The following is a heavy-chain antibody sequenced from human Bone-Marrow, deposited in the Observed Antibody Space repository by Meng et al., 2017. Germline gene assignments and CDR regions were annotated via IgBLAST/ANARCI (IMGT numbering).Heavy chain of an antibody. D-gene: IGHD1-1*01. Sequence: SQTLSLTCAISGDSVSSKDAAWNWIRQSPSRGLEWLGRTYYRSKWWNDYAVSVKSRITITPDTSKNQFSLQLNSVTPEDTAVYYCARDSSPWDAERLVYFDFWGQGNLVTVSS. J-gene: IGHJ4*02. CDR3: ARDSSPWDAERLVYFDF. V-gene: IGHV6-1*01. CDR1: GDSVSSKDAA. CDR2: TYYRSKWWN.